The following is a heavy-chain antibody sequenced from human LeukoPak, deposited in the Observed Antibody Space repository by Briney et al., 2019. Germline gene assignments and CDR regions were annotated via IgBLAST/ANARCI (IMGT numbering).Heavy chain of an antibody. CDR3: AKDIGMATIRHFDY. CDR2: IRYDGSNK. Sequence: PGGSLRLSCAASGFTFSSYGIHWVRQAPGKGLEGVAFIRYDGSNKYYADSVKGRFTISRDNSKNTLYLQMNSLSAEDTDVYYCAKDIGMATIRHFDYWGQGTLVTVSS. CDR1: GFTFSSYG. V-gene: IGHV3-30*02. D-gene: IGHD5-24*01. J-gene: IGHJ4*02.